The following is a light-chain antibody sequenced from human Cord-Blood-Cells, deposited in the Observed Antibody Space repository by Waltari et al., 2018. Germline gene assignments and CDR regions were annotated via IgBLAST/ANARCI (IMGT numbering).Light chain of an antibody. Sequence: DIQMTQSPSTLSASVGDRVTLTCRAIQSISSWLAWYHQKPGKAPKLLIYDASSLESGVPSRFSGSGSGTEFTLTISSLQPDDFATYYCQQYNSYSSYTFGQGTKLEIK. CDR3: QQYNSYSSYT. CDR2: DAS. J-gene: IGKJ2*01. V-gene: IGKV1-5*01. CDR1: QSISSW.